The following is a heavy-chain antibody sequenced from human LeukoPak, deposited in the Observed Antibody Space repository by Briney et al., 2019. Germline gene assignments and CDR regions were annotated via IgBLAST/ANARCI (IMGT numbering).Heavy chain of an antibody. Sequence: PGGSLRLSCAASGFTVSSSYLSWVRQAPGKGLEWVALISQDGTKKYYADSLKGRLTISRDNSKNTVYVEMNRLRAEDTAVYYCARDYYNSRGFFSYNNGMDVWGQGTTVTVSS. V-gene: IGHV3-30-3*01. D-gene: IGHD3-22*01. J-gene: IGHJ6*02. CDR2: ISQDGTKK. CDR1: GFTVSSSY. CDR3: ARDYYNSRGFFSYNNGMDV.